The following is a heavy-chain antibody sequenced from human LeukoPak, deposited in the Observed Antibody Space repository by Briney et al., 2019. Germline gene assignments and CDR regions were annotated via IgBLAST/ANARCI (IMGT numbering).Heavy chain of an antibody. CDR2: ISYDGSNK. Sequence: GGSLRLSCAASGFTFSSYGMHWVRQAPGKGLEWVAVISYDGSNKYYADSVKGRFTISRDNAKNSLYLQMNSLRAGDTALYYCARESYIAAAGTFDYWGQGTLVTVSS. CDR3: ARESYIAAAGTFDY. J-gene: IGHJ4*02. CDR1: GFTFSSYG. V-gene: IGHV3-30*03. D-gene: IGHD6-13*01.